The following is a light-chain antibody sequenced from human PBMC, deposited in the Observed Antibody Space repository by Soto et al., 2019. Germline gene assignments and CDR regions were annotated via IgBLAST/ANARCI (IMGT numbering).Light chain of an antibody. V-gene: IGLV2-14*01. CDR2: DVS. J-gene: IGLJ2*01. CDR1: SSDVGGYNY. CDR3: SSYTSSGVV. Sequence: QSALTQPASVSGSPGQSITISCTGTSSDVGGYNYVSWYQQHPGKAPKLMIYDVSIRPSGVSNRFSGSKSGNTASLTISGLQAEDEADYYCSSYTSSGVVFGGGTKLTVL.